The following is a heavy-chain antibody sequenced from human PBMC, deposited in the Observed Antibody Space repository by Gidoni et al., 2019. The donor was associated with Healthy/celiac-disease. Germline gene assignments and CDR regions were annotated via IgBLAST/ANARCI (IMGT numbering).Heavy chain of an antibody. CDR1: GCSSSSYH. V-gene: IGHV4-4*07. CDR3: ARGDCSTTSCSYYYYGMDV. Sequence: QVQLQESGPGLVKPSETLSLTCTVSGCSSSSYHWSWIRQPAGKGLEWIGRLYTSGSTNYNPSLKSRVTMSVNTSKKQLSLKLTSVTAADTAVYYCARGDCSTTSCSYYYYGMDVWGQGTTVTVSS. D-gene: IGHD2-2*01. CDR2: LYTSGST. J-gene: IGHJ6*02.